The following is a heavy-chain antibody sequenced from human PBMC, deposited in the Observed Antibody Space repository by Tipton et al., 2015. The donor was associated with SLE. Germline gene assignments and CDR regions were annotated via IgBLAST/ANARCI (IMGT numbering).Heavy chain of an antibody. Sequence: TLSLTCAVSGYSLSSGYYWGWIRQPPGKGLEWIGSIYHSGSTYYNPSLKSRVTISVDTSKNQFSLKLSSVTAADTAVYYCATLARGYCSGGSCYSGYYGMDVWGQGTTVTVSS. CDR2: IYHSGST. D-gene: IGHD2-15*01. CDR1: GYSLSSGYY. V-gene: IGHV4-38-2*01. CDR3: ATLARGYCSGGSCYSGYYGMDV. J-gene: IGHJ6*02.